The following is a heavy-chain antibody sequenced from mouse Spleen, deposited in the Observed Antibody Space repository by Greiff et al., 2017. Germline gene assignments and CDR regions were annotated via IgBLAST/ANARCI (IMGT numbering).Heavy chain of an antibody. Sequence: QVQLKESGAELARPGASVKMSCKASGYTFTSYTMHWVKQRPGQGLEWIGYINPSSGYTNYNQKFKDKATLTADKSSSTAYMQLSSLTSEDSAVYYCASGYDLPFDYWGQGTTLTVSS. D-gene: IGHD2-4*01. CDR3: ASGYDLPFDY. CDR2: INPSSGYT. CDR1: GYTFTSYT. V-gene: IGHV1-4*01. J-gene: IGHJ2*01.